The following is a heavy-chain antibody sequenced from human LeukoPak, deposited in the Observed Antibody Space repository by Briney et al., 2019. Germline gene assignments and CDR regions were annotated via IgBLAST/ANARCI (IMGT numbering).Heavy chain of an antibody. J-gene: IGHJ4*02. V-gene: IGHV5-51*01. Sequence: PGESLKISCKGSGYPFTNHWIGWVRQIPGKGLEWMGIIHPSDSGARYSPSFQGQVTISVDKAVNTAYLQWSSLEASDTAMYYCARQEDYYYVGSNYPPAVHSFDYWGQGTLVTVSS. CDR2: IHPSDSGA. CDR1: GYPFTNHW. D-gene: IGHD3-22*01. CDR3: ARQEDYYYVGSNYPPAVHSFDY.